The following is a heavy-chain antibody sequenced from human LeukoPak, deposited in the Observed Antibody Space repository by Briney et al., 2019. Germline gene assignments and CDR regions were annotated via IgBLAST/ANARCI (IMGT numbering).Heavy chain of an antibody. CDR2: ISWNSGSI. CDR3: ARDVDYANPRHDY. V-gene: IGHV3-9*01. D-gene: IGHD4/OR15-4a*01. J-gene: IGHJ4*02. CDR1: GFTFDDYA. Sequence: GGSLRLSCAASGFTFDDYAMHWVRQAPGKGLEWVSGISWNSGSIGYVDSLKGRFTISRDNAKNSLYLQMNSLRAEDTAVYYCARDVDYANPRHDYWGQGTLVTVSS.